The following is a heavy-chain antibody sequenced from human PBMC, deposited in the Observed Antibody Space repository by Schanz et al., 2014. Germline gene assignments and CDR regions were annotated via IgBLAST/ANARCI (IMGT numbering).Heavy chain of an antibody. CDR2: INNDGSQK. V-gene: IGHV3-7*01. Sequence: DVQLVESGGGLVQPGGSLRLACAASRFTFSNYWVGWVRQAPGKGLESVASINNDGSQKFYVDSVKGRFAVSRDNPKNSLYLQMNSLRVEDTAVYYCAKGSMAARPLLPTDYYFYGTDIWGQGTTVTVSS. J-gene: IGHJ6*02. CDR3: AKGSMAARPLLPTDYYFYGTDI. CDR1: RFTFSNYW. D-gene: IGHD6-6*01.